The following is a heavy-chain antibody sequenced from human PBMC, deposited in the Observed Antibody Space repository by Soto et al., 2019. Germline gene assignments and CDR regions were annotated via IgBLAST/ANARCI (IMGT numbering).Heavy chain of an antibody. CDR1: GYSFTTYW. V-gene: IGHV5-51*01. CDR2: IYPGDSDS. J-gene: IGHJ4*02. CDR3: ARPLWVGPINSGCYFDY. Sequence: PGESLKISCKGFGYSFTTYWIGWVRQMPGKGLEWMGIIYPGDSDSRYSPSFQGQVTISADKSISTAYLQWNSLKASDTAMYYCARPLWVGPINSGCYFDYWGQGTLVTVSS. D-gene: IGHD6-19*01.